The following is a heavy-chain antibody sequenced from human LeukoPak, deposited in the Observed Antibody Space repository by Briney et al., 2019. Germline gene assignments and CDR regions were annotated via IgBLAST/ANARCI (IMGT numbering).Heavy chain of an antibody. CDR1: GFTFSSYG. D-gene: IGHD3-9*01. CDR3: AKTGPLRYFDWLSFDY. V-gene: IGHV3-30*18. Sequence: GGALRLSCAASGFTFSSYGMHWVRQAPGKGLEWVAVISYDGSNKYYADSVKGRFTISRDNSKNTLYLQMNSLRAEDTAVYYCAKTGPLRYFDWLSFDYWGQGTLVTVSS. CDR2: ISYDGSNK. J-gene: IGHJ4*02.